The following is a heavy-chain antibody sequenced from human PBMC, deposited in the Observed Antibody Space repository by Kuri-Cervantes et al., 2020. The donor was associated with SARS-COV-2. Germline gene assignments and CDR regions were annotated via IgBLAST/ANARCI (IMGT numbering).Heavy chain of an antibody. CDR3: ASWGEDIVVVPAAIVFYYYYMDV. J-gene: IGHJ6*03. V-gene: IGHV1-69*05. Sequence: SVKVSCKASGGTFSSYAISWVRQAPGQGLEWMGGIIPIFGTANYAQKFQGRVTITTDESTSTAYMELSSLRSDDTAVYYCASWGEDIVVVPAAIVFYYYYMDVWGKGTTVTVSS. CDR1: GGTFSSYA. D-gene: IGHD2-2*01. CDR2: IIPIFGTA.